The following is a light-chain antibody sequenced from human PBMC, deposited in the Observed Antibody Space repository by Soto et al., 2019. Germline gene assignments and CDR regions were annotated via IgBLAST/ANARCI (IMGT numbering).Light chain of an antibody. Sequence: IVLIQSPATLSVSPGARATLSCRASQNISNYLIWYQQKPGQAPRLLIYDVSNRATDIPARFSGSGSGTDFTLTISSLEPEDSAVYYCQQRHMWPITFGQGTRLEIK. V-gene: IGKV3-11*01. CDR3: QQRHMWPIT. CDR2: DVS. CDR1: QNISNY. J-gene: IGKJ5*01.